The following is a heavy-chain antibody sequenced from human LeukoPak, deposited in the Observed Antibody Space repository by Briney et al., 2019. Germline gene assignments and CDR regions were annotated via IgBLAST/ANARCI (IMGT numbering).Heavy chain of an antibody. J-gene: IGHJ4*02. V-gene: IGHV4-30-2*01. Sequence: PSETLSLTCSVGGDYINNGGHYWSWIRQPPGKALEYIGYISHRGSTYYNPSLKSRLTISVDGSRNQFSLKLRSVTAADTAAYYCARSEDSGSYFSFDYWGQGTLVTVSS. CDR3: ARSEDSGSYFSFDY. CDR2: ISHRGST. D-gene: IGHD1-26*01. CDR1: GDYINNGGHY.